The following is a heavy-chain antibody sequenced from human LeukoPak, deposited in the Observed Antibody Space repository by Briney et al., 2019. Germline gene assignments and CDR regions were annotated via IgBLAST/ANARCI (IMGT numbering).Heavy chain of an antibody. CDR2: MNPNSGNT. Sequence: ASVNVSCKASGYTFTIYDINWVRQATGQGLEWMGWMNPNSGNTGYAQKFQGRVTMTRNTSISTAYMELSSLRSEDTAVYYCARGVGGWFGELTNFDYWGQGTLVTVSS. CDR1: GYTFTIYD. J-gene: IGHJ4*02. CDR3: ARGVGGWFGELTNFDY. V-gene: IGHV1-8*01. D-gene: IGHD3-10*01.